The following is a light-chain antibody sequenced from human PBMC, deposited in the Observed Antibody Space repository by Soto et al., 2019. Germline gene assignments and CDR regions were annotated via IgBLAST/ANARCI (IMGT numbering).Light chain of an antibody. V-gene: IGKV3-15*01. Sequence: IVMTQYPATLSVSPGERAPLSCRASQSVSSNLAWYQQKPGQAPRLLIYGASTRATGIPARFSGSGSGTEFTLTISSLQSEDFAVYYCQQYNNWRTFGQGTKVDI. CDR1: QSVSSN. CDR3: QQYNNWRT. J-gene: IGKJ1*01. CDR2: GAS.